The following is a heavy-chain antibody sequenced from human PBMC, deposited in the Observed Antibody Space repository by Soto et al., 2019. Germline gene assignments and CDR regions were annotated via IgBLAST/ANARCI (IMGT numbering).Heavy chain of an antibody. J-gene: IGHJ4*02. V-gene: IGHV4-39*01. CDR2: IYYSGST. D-gene: IGHD5-18*01. CDR1: GGYISSSSYY. CDR3: ARQGSDIIQLWLNLHY. Sequence: QLQLQESGPGLVKPSETLSLTCTVSGGYISSSSYYWGWIRQPPGKGLEWIGSIYYSGSTYYNPSLKGRVTLPGGTSKKHCSMRLSSVTAADTAVYYCARQGSDIIQLWLNLHYWGQGTLVTVSS.